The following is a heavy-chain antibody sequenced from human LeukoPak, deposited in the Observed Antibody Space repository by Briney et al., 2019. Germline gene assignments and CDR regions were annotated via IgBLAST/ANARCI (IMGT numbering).Heavy chain of an antibody. CDR3: ARDCDRSGYYCY. Sequence: ASVKVSFKASGYSFTGHGISWVRQAPGQGLEWMGWISAYNGNTNFAQKLQGRVTMTTDTSTSTAYMDLRSLRSDDTAVYYCARDCDRSGYYCYWGQGTLVTVSS. J-gene: IGHJ4*02. CDR2: ISAYNGNT. D-gene: IGHD3-22*01. V-gene: IGHV1-18*01. CDR1: GYSFTGHG.